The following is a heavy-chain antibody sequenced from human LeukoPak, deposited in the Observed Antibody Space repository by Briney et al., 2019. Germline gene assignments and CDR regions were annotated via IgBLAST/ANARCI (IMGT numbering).Heavy chain of an antibody. CDR2: IYYSGST. CDR3: AKVHRDSSGYSKGGYYFDY. Sequence: TSETLSLTCTVSGGSISSYYWSWIRQPPGKGLEWIGYIYYSGSTNYNPSLKSRVTISVDTSKNQFSLKLSSVTAADTAVYYCAKVHRDSSGYSKGGYYFDYWGQGTLVTVSS. CDR1: GGSISSYY. V-gene: IGHV4-59*01. J-gene: IGHJ4*02. D-gene: IGHD3-22*01.